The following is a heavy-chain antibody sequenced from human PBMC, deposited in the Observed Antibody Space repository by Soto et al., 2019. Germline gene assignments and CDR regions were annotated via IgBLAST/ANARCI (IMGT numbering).Heavy chain of an antibody. CDR1: GYTFTSYY. CDR3: ARDHKESDWGSARPMFMDV. D-gene: IGHD3-10*02. J-gene: IGHJ6*03. CDR2: INPSGGST. Sequence: QVQLVQSGAEVKKPGASVKVSCKASGYTFTSYYMHWVRQAPGQGLEWMGIINPSGGSTSYAQKFQGRVTMTRDTSTSTVYMELSSLRSEDTAVYYCARDHKESDWGSARPMFMDVWGKGTTVTVSS. V-gene: IGHV1-46*03.